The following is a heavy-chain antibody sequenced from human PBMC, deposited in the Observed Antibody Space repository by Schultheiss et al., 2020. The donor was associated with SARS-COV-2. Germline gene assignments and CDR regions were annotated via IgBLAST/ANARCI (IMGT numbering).Heavy chain of an antibody. D-gene: IGHD2-2*01. Sequence: SETLSLTCFSAYNWNWIRQPPGKGLEWIGQINHCGSTIYNPSLKCRVTMSVDTSKNQFSLKLSSVTAADTAVYYCARHRGVDCSSTSCLYGYYYYMDVWGKGTTVTVSS. CDR3: ARHRGVDCSSTSCLYGYYYYMDV. J-gene: IGHJ6*03. V-gene: IGHV4-34*01. CDR1: SAYN. CDR2: INHCGST.